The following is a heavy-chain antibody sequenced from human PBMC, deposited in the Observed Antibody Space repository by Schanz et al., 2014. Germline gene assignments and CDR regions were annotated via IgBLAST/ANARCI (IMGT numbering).Heavy chain of an antibody. CDR1: RFTISRNP. CDR2: IWYDGSNK. V-gene: IGHV3-33*08. CDR3: ARDLNRCGGDCYSG. J-gene: IGHJ4*02. D-gene: IGHD2-21*02. Sequence: QVHLVESGGGVVQPGRSLRLSCTGSRFTISRNPIHWVRQAPGKGLEWVAIIWYDGSNKYYADSVKGRFTISRDNSKNTLFLQMSSLRAEDTAVYYCARDLNRCGGDCYSGWGQGTLVTVSS.